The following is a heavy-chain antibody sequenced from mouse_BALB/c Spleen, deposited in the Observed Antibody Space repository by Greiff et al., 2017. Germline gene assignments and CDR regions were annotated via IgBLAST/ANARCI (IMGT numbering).Heavy chain of an antibody. Sequence: VQLQQSGPELVKPGASVKMSCKASGYTFTSYVMHWVKQKPGQGLEWIGYINPYNDGTKYNEKFNGKATLTSDKSSSTAYMELSSLTSEDSAVYYCARVYYYGSSYPYWDFDVWGAGTTVTVSS. V-gene: IGHV1-14*01. CDR3: ARVYYYGSSYPYWDFDV. CDR2: INPYNDGT. CDR1: GYTFTSYV. J-gene: IGHJ1*01. D-gene: IGHD1-1*01.